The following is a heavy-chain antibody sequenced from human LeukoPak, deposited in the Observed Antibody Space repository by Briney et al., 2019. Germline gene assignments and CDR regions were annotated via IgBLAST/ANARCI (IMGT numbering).Heavy chain of an antibody. V-gene: IGHV3-23*01. CDR1: GFTFSSYS. CDR3: AKDLTNWNVDY. J-gene: IGHJ4*02. CDR2: IRGSGDST. Sequence: GGSLRLSCAASGFTFSSYSMNWVRQAPGKGLEWVSGIRGSGDSTYYAESVKGRFTISRDNSKNTLYLQMNSPRAEDTALYYCAKDLTNWNVDYWGQGTLVTVSS. D-gene: IGHD1-1*01.